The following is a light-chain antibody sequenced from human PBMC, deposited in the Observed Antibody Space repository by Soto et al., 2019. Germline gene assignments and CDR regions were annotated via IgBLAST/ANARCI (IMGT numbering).Light chain of an antibody. CDR3: QQSYSTPIT. CDR1: ESISSY. CDR2: AAS. Sequence: DIQMTHSPSSLSASVGDRVTITCRASESISSYLNWYQQEPGKAPKVLIYAASSLQSGVPARFSGSGSGTDFTLTISSLQPEDFATYYCQQSYSTPITFGQGTRLEIK. J-gene: IGKJ5*01. V-gene: IGKV1-39*01.